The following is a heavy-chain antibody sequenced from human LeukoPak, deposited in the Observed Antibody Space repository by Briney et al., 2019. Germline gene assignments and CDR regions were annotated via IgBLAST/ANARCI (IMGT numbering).Heavy chain of an antibody. J-gene: IGHJ3*02. CDR3: ARDSSGYKGAFDI. Sequence: PGGSLRLSCAASGFTFSSYSMNWVRQAPGKGLEWVSSISSSSSYIYYADSVKGRFTISRDNAKNSLYLQMNSLRAEDTAVYYCARDSSGYKGAFDIWGQGTMVTVSS. CDR2: ISSSSSYI. V-gene: IGHV3-21*01. CDR1: GFTFSSYS. D-gene: IGHD3-22*01.